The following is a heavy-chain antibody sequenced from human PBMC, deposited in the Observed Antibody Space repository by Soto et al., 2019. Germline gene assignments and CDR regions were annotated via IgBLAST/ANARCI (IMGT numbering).Heavy chain of an antibody. J-gene: IGHJ6*02. CDR1: GFTFSDYY. CDR2: ISSSGSTI. CDR3: ARDPTGIAARYYYYGMDV. D-gene: IGHD6-6*01. V-gene: IGHV3-11*01. Sequence: GGSLRLSCAASGFTFSDYYMSWIRQAPGKGLEWVSYISSSGSTIYYADSVKGRFTISRDNAKNSLYLQMNSLRAEDTAVYYCARDPTGIAARYYYYGMDVWGQGTTVTVSS.